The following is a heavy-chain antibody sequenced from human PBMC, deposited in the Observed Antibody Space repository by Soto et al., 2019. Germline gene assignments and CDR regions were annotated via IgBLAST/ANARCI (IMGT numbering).Heavy chain of an antibody. CDR3: ARHGVAAHEGFDY. J-gene: IGHJ4*02. D-gene: IGHD6-19*01. Sequence: PSETLSLTCTVSGGSISSSSYYWGWIRQPPGKGLEWIGSIYYSGSTYYNPSLKSRVTISVDTSKNQFSLKLSSVTAADTAVYYCARHGVAAHEGFDYWGQGTLVTVSS. CDR2: IYYSGST. CDR1: GGSISSSSYY. V-gene: IGHV4-39*01.